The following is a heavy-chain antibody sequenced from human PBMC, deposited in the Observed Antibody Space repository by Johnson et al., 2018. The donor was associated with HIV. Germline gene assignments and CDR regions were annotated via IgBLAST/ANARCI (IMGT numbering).Heavy chain of an antibody. CDR3: ARALVVITDGHAFDI. V-gene: IGHV3-7*03. CDR2: INQDGREK. CDR1: GFTFSDYY. Sequence: VQLVESGGGLVNPGGSLRLSCAASGFTFSDYYMHWVRQTPGKGLEWVANINQDGREKYYVDSARGRFTISRDNAKNSLYLQMNSLRAEDTALYYCARALVVITDGHAFDIWGQGTMVTVYS. J-gene: IGHJ3*02. D-gene: IGHD3-22*01.